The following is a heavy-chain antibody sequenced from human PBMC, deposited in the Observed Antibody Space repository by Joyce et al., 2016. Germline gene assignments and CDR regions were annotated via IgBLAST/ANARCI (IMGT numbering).Heavy chain of an antibody. J-gene: IGHJ3*02. CDR2: IDWDDDE. Sequence: QVTLRESGPALVKSTQTLTLTCTFSGFSLNTLGMCVSWIRQPPGKALGWLARIDWDDDEYSNIPLKTRLTISKDTSKNGVFLTMTNMNPMDTATYYCARTQGGGSTRKGDGFDIWGQGTVVIVSS. CDR1: GFSLNTLGMC. V-gene: IGHV2-70*15. D-gene: IGHD3-10*01. CDR3: ARTQGGGSTRKGDGFDI.